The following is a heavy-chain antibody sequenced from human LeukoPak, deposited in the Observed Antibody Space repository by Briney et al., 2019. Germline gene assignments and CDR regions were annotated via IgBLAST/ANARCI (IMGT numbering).Heavy chain of an antibody. CDR1: GFTFSSYW. D-gene: IGHD4-17*01. Sequence: GGSLRLSCAASGFTFSSYWMHWVRQAPGKGLVWVSHINSDGSTTTYADSVKGRFTISRDNAKNTLYLQMNSLRAEDTAVYYCAVPATTETTDYFDYWGQGILVTVSS. CDR2: INSDGSTT. CDR3: AVPATTETTDYFDY. V-gene: IGHV3-74*01. J-gene: IGHJ4*02.